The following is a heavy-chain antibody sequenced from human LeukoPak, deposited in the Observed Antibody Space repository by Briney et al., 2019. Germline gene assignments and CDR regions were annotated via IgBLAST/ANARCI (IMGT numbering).Heavy chain of an antibody. Sequence: PSETLSLTCAVYGGSFSGYYWSWIRQPPGKGLEWIGEINHSGSTNYNPSLKSRVTISVDTSKNQFSLKLSSVTAADTAVYYCARGLSPYYYYYGMDVWGQGTTVTVSS. CDR3: ARGLSPYYYYYGMDV. CDR2: INHSGST. CDR1: GGSFSGYY. V-gene: IGHV4-34*01. J-gene: IGHJ6*02.